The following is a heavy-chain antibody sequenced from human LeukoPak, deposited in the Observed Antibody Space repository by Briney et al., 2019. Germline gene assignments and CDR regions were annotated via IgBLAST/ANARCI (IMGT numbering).Heavy chain of an antibody. CDR2: INPSGGST. V-gene: IGHV1-46*01. CDR3: ARSVFESAVAGYYYYYYMDV. CDR1: GYTFTSYY. D-gene: IGHD6-19*01. J-gene: IGHJ6*03. Sequence: ASVKVSCKASGYTFTSYYMHWVRQAPGQGLEWMGIINPSGGSTSYAQKFQGRVTMTRDMSTSTVYMELSSLRSEDTAVYYCARSVFESAVAGYYYYYYMDVWGKGTTVTISS.